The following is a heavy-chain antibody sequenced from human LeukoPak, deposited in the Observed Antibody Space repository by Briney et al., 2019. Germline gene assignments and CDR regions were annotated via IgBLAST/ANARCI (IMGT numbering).Heavy chain of an antibody. CDR2: ISGSGGST. Sequence: GGSLRLSCAASGFTFSSYAMSWVRQAPGKGLEWVSAISGSGGSTYYADSVKGRFTISRDNSKNTLYLQMNSLRAEDTAVYYCAKDITHGAYYYDSSGYALSVSWGQGTLVTVSS. J-gene: IGHJ4*02. CDR1: GFTFSSYA. V-gene: IGHV3-23*01. CDR3: AKDITHGAYYYDSSGYALSVS. D-gene: IGHD3-22*01.